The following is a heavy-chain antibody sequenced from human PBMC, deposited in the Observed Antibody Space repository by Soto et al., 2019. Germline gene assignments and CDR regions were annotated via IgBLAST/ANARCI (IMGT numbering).Heavy chain of an antibody. V-gene: IGHV3-7*05. CDR1: GFTFSSYW. D-gene: IGHD3-3*01. CDR2: IKQDGSEK. CDR3: ARDLGYDFWSGYYYYYYGMDV. J-gene: IGHJ6*02. Sequence: GGSLRLSCAASGFTFSSYWMSWVRQAPGKGLEWVANIKQDGSEKYYVDSVKGRFTISRDNAKNSLYLQMNSLRAEDTAVYYCARDLGYDFWSGYYYYYYGMDVWGQGITVTVSS.